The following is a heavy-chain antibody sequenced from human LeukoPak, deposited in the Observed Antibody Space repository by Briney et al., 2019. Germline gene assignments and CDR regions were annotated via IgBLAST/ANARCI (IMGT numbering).Heavy chain of an antibody. CDR1: GDSVSSRYFY. J-gene: IGHJ4*02. CDR3: VSQSAAAFDS. D-gene: IGHD2-15*01. V-gene: IGHV4-39*01. CDR2: ILYGGST. Sequence: PSETLSLTCTVSGDSVSSRYFYWGWIRQPPGKGLEWIVNILYGGSTYYNPSLKSRVTIAVDTSKNQFSLELTSVTAADTAVYYCVSQSAAAFDSWGQGILVTVSS.